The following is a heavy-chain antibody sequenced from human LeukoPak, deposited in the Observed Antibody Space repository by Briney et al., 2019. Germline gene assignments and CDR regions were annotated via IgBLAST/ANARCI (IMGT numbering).Heavy chain of an antibody. CDR2: INHSGST. D-gene: IGHD6-19*01. CDR3: ASVGDSSGWYLGLGYYDSMGYGMDV. V-gene: IGHV4-34*01. CDR1: GGSFSGYY. Sequence: SETLSLTCAVYGGSFSGYYWSWIRQPPGKGLEWIGEINHSGSTNYNPSLKSRVTISVDTSKNQFSLKLSSVTAADTAVYYCASVGDSSGWYLGLGYYDSMGYGMDVWGQGTTVTVSS. J-gene: IGHJ6*02.